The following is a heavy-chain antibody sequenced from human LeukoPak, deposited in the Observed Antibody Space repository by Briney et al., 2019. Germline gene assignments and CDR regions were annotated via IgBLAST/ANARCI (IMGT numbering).Heavy chain of an antibody. Sequence: PSETLSLTCAVYGGSFSGYYWSWIRQPPGKGLEWIGEINHSGSTNYNPSLKSRVTISVDTSKNQFSLKLSSVTAADTAVYYCARGADYGRDHTTNWFDPWGQGTLVTVSS. J-gene: IGHJ5*02. V-gene: IGHV4-34*01. D-gene: IGHD4-17*01. CDR1: GGSFSGYY. CDR3: ARGADYGRDHTTNWFDP. CDR2: INHSGST.